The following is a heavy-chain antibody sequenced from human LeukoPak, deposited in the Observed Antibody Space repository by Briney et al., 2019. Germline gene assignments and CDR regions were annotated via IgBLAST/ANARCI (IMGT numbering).Heavy chain of an antibody. V-gene: IGHV3-23*01. CDR3: ATSDTLTGYYMGVMFY. J-gene: IGHJ4*02. CDR2: ITGSGGST. D-gene: IGHD3-9*01. CDR1: GFTFSNYA. Sequence: PGGSLRLSCTASGFTFSNYAMIWGRQAPGKGLEWVSAITGSGGSTYYADSVEGRFTISRDNFKSTLYLQMNSLRAEDTAVYYCATSDTLTGYYMGVMFYWGQGTLVTVSS.